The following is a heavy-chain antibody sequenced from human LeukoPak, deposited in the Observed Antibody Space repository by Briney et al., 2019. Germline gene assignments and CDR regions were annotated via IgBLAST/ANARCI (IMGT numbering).Heavy chain of an antibody. D-gene: IGHD4-17*01. J-gene: IGHJ4*02. Sequence: PGRSLRLSCAASGFTFSSYGMHWVRQAPGKGLEWVAVIWYDGSNKYYADSVKGRFTISRDNSKNTLYLQMNSLRAEDTAVYYCARGSVTTVYYFDYWGQGTLDTVSS. CDR2: IWYDGSNK. CDR3: ARGSVTTVYYFDY. CDR1: GFTFSSYG. V-gene: IGHV3-33*01.